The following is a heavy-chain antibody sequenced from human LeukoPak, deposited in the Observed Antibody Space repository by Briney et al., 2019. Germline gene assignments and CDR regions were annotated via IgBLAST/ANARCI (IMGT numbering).Heavy chain of an antibody. CDR1: GFPVSSNY. Sequence: PGGSLRLSCAASGFPVSSNYMSWVRQAPGKGLEWVSVIYSGGSTYYADSVKGRFTISRDNSKNTLYLQMNSLRAEDTAVYYCARDFGGSPLDYWGQGTLVTVSS. V-gene: IGHV3-66*01. J-gene: IGHJ4*02. D-gene: IGHD1-26*01. CDR2: IYSGGST. CDR3: ARDFGGSPLDY.